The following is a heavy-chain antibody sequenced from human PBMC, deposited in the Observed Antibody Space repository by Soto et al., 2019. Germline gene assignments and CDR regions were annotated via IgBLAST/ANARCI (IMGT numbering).Heavy chain of an antibody. CDR3: TRGRQDFDY. Sequence: GGSLRLSCSASGFTFGDYAMSWVRQAPGKGLEWVGFTRSKAYSGATDYAASVQGRFTISRDDSKSIAYLQMNILKTEDTAVYYCTRGRQDFDYWGQGXVVTV. J-gene: IGHJ4*02. V-gene: IGHV3-49*04. CDR1: GFTFGDYA. CDR2: TRSKAYSGAT.